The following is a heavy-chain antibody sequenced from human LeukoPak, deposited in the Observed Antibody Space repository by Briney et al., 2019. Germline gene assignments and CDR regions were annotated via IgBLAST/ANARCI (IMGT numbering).Heavy chain of an antibody. CDR2: ISPDESET. J-gene: IGHJ4*02. CDR3: ARPRVPDS. CDR1: GFTISSSW. V-gene: IGHV3-7*01. Sequence: GGTLRLSCAASGFTISSSWMSWGCHAQAPGLERVANISPDESETNYVDSVHSRFTISRDNAKISLYLQMNSLRAEDTAVYYCARPRVPDSWGQGTLVIVSS.